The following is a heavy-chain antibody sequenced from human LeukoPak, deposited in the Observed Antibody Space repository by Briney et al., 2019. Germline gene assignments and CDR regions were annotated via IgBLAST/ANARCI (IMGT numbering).Heavy chain of an antibody. CDR1: GFTFSSYG. D-gene: IGHD3-22*01. J-gene: IGHJ4*02. Sequence: GGSLRLSCAASGFTFSSYGMSWVRQAPGKGLEWVSVIYSGGSTYYADSVKGRFTISRDNSKDTLYLQMNSLRAEDTAVYYCARDQLGSYYDSSGYSDYWGQGTLVTVSS. CDR2: IYSGGST. CDR3: ARDQLGSYYDSSGYSDY. V-gene: IGHV3-66*01.